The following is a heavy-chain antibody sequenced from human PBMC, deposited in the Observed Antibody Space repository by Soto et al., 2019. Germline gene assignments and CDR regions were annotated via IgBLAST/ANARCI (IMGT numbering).Heavy chain of an antibody. CDR3: AKGPYDFWSGSPVFDP. D-gene: IGHD3-3*01. Sequence: GGSLRLSCAASGFIFSSYGMHWVRQAPGKGLEWVAVISYDGSNKYYADSVKGRYTISRDNSKNTLYLQMNSLRAEDTAVYYCAKGPYDFWSGSPVFDPWGQGTLVTVSS. CDR1: GFIFSSYG. J-gene: IGHJ5*02. CDR2: ISYDGSNK. V-gene: IGHV3-30*18.